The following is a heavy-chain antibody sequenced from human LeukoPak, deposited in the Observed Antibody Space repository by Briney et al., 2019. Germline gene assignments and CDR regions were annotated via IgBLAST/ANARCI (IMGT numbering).Heavy chain of an antibody. CDR3: ARRGNSSGSTYYYYYMDV. D-gene: IGHD3-22*01. Sequence: SETLSLTCAVYGGSFSGYYWSWIRQPPGKGLEWIGEINHSGSTNYNPSLKSRVTISVDTSKNQFSLKLSSVTAADTAVYYCARRGNSSGSTYYYYYMDVWGKGTTVTISS. V-gene: IGHV4-34*01. CDR2: INHSGST. J-gene: IGHJ6*03. CDR1: GGSFSGYY.